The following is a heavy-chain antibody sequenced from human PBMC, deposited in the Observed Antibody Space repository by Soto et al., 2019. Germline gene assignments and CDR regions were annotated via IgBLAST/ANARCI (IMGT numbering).Heavy chain of an antibody. CDR2: ISGSGGST. V-gene: IGHV3-23*01. CDR3: AKDVVPKDIVVVVAAPPIPIPPWFDP. CDR1: GFTFSSYA. J-gene: IGHJ5*02. D-gene: IGHD2-15*01. Sequence: GGSLRLSCAASGFTFSSYAMSWVRQAPGKGLEWVSAISGSGGSTYYADSVKGRFTISRDNSKNTLYLQMNSLRAEDTAVYYCAKDVVPKDIVVVVAAPPIPIPPWFDPWGQGTLVTVSS.